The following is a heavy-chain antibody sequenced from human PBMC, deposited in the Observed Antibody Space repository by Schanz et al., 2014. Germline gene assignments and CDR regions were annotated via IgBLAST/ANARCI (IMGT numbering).Heavy chain of an antibody. CDR3: ARAPPPYSSSPYYWYYGMDV. CDR1: GFTFNSYG. J-gene: IGHJ6*02. D-gene: IGHD6-6*01. CDR2: IWYDGNNK. Sequence: QVQLVESGGGVVQPWRSLRLSCAASGFTFNSYGMHWVRQAPGKGLEWVAVIWYDGNNKFYADSVKGRFIISRDNSKNTLDLQMNSLRAEDTAVYYCARAPPPYSSSPYYWYYGMDVWGQGTTVTVSS. V-gene: IGHV3-33*01.